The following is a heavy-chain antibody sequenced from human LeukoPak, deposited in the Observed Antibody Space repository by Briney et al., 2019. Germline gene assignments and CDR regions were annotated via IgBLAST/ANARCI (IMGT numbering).Heavy chain of an antibody. Sequence: PSETLSLTCTVSGYSISSGFYWGWIRQPPGKGLEWIGSIYHSGSTHYNSSLKSRVTISVDTSKNQLSLKLSSVTAADTAVYCCARGVGLTQGGTFDYWGQGTLVTVSS. J-gene: IGHJ4*02. CDR3: ARGVGLTQGGTFDY. V-gene: IGHV4-38-2*02. CDR2: IYHSGST. D-gene: IGHD1-1*01. CDR1: GYSISSGFY.